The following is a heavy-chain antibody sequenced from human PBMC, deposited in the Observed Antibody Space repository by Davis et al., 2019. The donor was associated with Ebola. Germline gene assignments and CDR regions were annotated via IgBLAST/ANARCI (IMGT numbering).Heavy chain of an antibody. D-gene: IGHD1-7*01. CDR3: AKGIIGWNFAFGY. V-gene: IGHV3-23*01. Sequence: PGGSLRLSCAASGFTFSSYGMSWVRQAPGRGLEWVSAISGSGVGTYYADSVKGRFTISRDNSKNTLYLQMNSLRVDDTAVYYCAKGIIGWNFAFGYWGQGTLVTVSS. CDR2: ISGSGVGT. CDR1: GFTFSSYG. J-gene: IGHJ4*02.